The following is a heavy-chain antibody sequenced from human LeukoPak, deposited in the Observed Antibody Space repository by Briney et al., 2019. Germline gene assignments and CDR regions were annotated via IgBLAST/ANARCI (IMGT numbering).Heavy chain of an antibody. D-gene: IGHD1-26*01. V-gene: IGHV1-18*01. Sequence: GASVKVSCKASGYTFTSYGISWVRQAPGQGLEWMGRISAYNGNTNYAQKLQGRVTMTTDTSTSTAYMELRSLRSVDTAVYYCASNAASGSDAFDIWGQGTMVTVSS. CDR1: GYTFTSYG. J-gene: IGHJ3*02. CDR3: ASNAASGSDAFDI. CDR2: ISAYNGNT.